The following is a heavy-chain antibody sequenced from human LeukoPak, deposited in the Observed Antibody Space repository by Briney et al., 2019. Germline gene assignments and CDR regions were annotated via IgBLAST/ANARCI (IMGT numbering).Heavy chain of an antibody. CDR2: IWHDGSSE. V-gene: IGHV3-33*06. Sequence: PGGSLRLSCAASGLTFSTYGVHWVRQAPGKGLEWVAVIWHDGSSEFYADSVKGRFSISRDDSKNTVSLQMNSLRAEDTALYYCAKDTTGGWSEYVDSWGQGILVTASS. CDR1: GLTFSTYG. CDR3: AKDTTGGWSEYVDS. D-gene: IGHD6-19*01. J-gene: IGHJ4*02.